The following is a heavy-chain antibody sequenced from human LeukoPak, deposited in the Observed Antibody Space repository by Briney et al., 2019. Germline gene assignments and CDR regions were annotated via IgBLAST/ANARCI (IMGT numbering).Heavy chain of an antibody. D-gene: IGHD4-23*01. CDR1: GSSISSYY. CDR3: ARGPTVVHYYYGMDV. Sequence: SETLSLTCSVSGSSISSYYWSWIRQPPGKGLEWIGNIYYSGSTNYNPSPKSRVTISVDTSKNQFFLKLSSVTAADTAVYYCARGPTVVHYYYGMDVWGQGTTVTVSS. J-gene: IGHJ6*02. V-gene: IGHV4-59*01. CDR2: IYYSGST.